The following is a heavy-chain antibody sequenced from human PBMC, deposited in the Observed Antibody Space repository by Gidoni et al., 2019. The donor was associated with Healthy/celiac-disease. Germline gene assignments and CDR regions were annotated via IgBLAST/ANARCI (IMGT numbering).Heavy chain of an antibody. J-gene: IGHJ3*01. Sequence: QVQLVQSGAEVKKPGASVKVSCKASGYTXTSSAMHWVRQAPGQRLEWXGWINAGNGNTKYSQKFQGRVTITRDTSASTAXXELXXXRXXXTAXXXCAXXXSXXXFGVXXDAXXXWGXXTM. V-gene: IGHV1-3*01. CDR2: INAGNGNT. CDR3: AXXXSXXXFGVXXDAXXX. D-gene: IGHD3-3*01. CDR1: GYTXTSSA.